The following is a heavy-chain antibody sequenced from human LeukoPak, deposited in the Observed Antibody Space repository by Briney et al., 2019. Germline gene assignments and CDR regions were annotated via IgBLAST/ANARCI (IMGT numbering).Heavy chain of an antibody. CDR1: GDTFSNLA. V-gene: IGHV1-69*04. Sequence: VASVRLSCTASGDTFSNLAIAWVRQAPGQGLEWMGRIIPISDIVKYAQKFQGRVTLTADTSTSTAYLDLSSLRSDDTAVYYCARDYGWYVLSGQGALVTVSS. D-gene: IGHD3-10*01. CDR3: ARDYGWYVL. CDR2: IIPISDIV. J-gene: IGHJ5*02.